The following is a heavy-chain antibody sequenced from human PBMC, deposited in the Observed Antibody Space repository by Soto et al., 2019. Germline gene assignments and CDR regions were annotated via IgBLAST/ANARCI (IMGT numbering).Heavy chain of an antibody. Sequence: SETLSLTCTVSGGSISSGGYYWSWIRQHPGKGLEWIGYIYYSGSTYYNPSLKSRVTISVDTSKNQFSLKLSSVTAADKAVYYCARGILRYFDWLFDYWGQGTLVTVSS. CDR2: IYYSGST. V-gene: IGHV4-31*03. D-gene: IGHD3-9*01. CDR3: ARGILRYFDWLFDY. CDR1: GGSISSGGYY. J-gene: IGHJ4*02.